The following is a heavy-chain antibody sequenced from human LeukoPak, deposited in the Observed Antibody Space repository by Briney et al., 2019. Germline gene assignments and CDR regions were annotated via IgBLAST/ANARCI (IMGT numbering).Heavy chain of an antibody. D-gene: IGHD3-10*01. CDR3: ARRGGLWFGELRSAIFP. Sequence: KPSETLSLTCAVYGGSFSGYYWSWIRQPPGKGLEWIGEINHSGSTNYNPSLKSRVTISVDTSKNQFSLKLSSVTAADTAVYYCARRGGLWFGELRSAIFPWGQGTLVTVSS. V-gene: IGHV4-34*01. J-gene: IGHJ5*02. CDR1: GGSFSGYY. CDR2: INHSGST.